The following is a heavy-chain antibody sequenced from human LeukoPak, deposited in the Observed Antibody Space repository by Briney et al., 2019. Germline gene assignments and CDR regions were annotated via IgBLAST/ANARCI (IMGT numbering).Heavy chain of an antibody. CDR1: GFTFSSYE. CDR2: ISSSGSTI. CDR3: ARDPRYDSSGYYPPYYYYYMDV. J-gene: IGHJ6*03. Sequence: GGSLRLSCAASGFTFSSYEMNWVRQAPGKGLEWVSYISSSGSTIYYADSVKGRFTISRDNAKNSLYLQMNSLRAEDTAVYYCARDPRYDSSGYYPPYYYYYMDVWGKGTTVTISS. D-gene: IGHD3-22*01. V-gene: IGHV3-48*03.